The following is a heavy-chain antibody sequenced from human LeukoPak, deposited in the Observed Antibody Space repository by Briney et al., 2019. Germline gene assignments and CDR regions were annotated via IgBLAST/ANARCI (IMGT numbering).Heavy chain of an antibody. J-gene: IGHJ4*02. CDR2: IKQDGNEK. D-gene: IGHD3-3*01. V-gene: IGHV3-7*01. Sequence: GGSLRLSCAASGFTFSDYWMSWVRQAPGKGLEWVAHIKQDGNEKKYVDSVRDRFTISRDNAKNSLSLQMNILRGEDTAVYYCARVDFRSGYPQYWGQGTLVTVSS. CDR3: ARVDFRSGYPQY. CDR1: GFTFSDYW.